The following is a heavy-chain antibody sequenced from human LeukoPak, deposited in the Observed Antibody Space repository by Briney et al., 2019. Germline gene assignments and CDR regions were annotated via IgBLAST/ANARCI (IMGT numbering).Heavy chain of an antibody. CDR2: IYYSGST. CDR3: ARQLASSDIVVVPAAIDY. CDR1: GGSISSSTYY. D-gene: IGHD2-2*02. J-gene: IGHJ4*02. V-gene: IGHV4-39*01. Sequence: SETLSLTCTVSGGSISSSTYYWGWIRQPPGKGLEWIGSIYYSGSTYYNPSLKSRVTISVDTSKNQFSLNLNSVTAADTAVYYCARQLASSDIVVVPAAIDYWGQGALVTVSS.